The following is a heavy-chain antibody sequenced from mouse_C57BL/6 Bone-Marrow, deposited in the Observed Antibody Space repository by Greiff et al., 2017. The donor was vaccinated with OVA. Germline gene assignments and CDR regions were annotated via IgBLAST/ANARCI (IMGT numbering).Heavy chain of an antibody. CDR1: GFNIKDDY. CDR2: IDPENGDT. J-gene: IGHJ1*03. V-gene: IGHV14-4*01. D-gene: IGHD1-1*01. CDR3: TCTTVVARGGDWYFDV. Sequence: VQLQQSGAELVRPGASVKLSCTASGFNIKDDYMHWVKQRPEQGLEWIGWIDPENGDTEYASKFPGKATITADTSSNTAYLQLSSLTSEDTAVYDSTCTTVVARGGDWYFDVWGTGTTVTVSS.